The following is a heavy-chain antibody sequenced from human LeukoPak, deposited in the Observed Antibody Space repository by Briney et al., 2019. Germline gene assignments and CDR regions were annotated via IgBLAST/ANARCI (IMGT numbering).Heavy chain of an antibody. D-gene: IGHD4-17*01. Sequence: PSETLSLTCTVSGGSIRSYYWSWIRQPPGKGLEWIGYIYYRGSPNYNPSLKSRVTISIDTSKNQFSLRLSSVTAADTAVYYCARDGGDEILDYWGQGTLVTVSS. CDR1: GGSIRSYY. V-gene: IGHV4-59*01. CDR3: ARDGGDEILDY. CDR2: IYYRGSP. J-gene: IGHJ4*02.